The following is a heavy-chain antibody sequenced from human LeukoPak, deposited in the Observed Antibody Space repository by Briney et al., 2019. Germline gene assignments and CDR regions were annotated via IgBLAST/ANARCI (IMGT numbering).Heavy chain of an antibody. CDR1: GLTFSGYW. Sequence: PGGSLRLSCAASGLTFSGYWMHWVRQAPGKGLVWVSRMSTDGYYTTYAGSVKGRFTISRDNAKDTLDLQMNSLRAEDTAVYYCAGHHQAYSRTYWGQGTLVTVSS. CDR2: MSTDGYYT. CDR3: AGHHQAYSRTY. J-gene: IGHJ4*02. V-gene: IGHV3-74*01. D-gene: IGHD6-13*01.